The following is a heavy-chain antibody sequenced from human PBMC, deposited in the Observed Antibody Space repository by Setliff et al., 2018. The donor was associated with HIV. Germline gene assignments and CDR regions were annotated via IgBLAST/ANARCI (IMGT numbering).Heavy chain of an antibody. CDR2: LYPADSNI. CDR3: ARSHNFWSGLEVDS. D-gene: IGHD3-3*01. V-gene: IGHV5-51*01. CDR1: GYSFSSYW. J-gene: IGHJ4*02. Sequence: GESLKISCKGSGYSFSSYWIGWVRQMPGKGLEFMGLLYPADSNIRYSPSFQGQVTISVDKSTNTAFLQLTSLRGSDTAMYYCARSHNFWSGLEVDSWGQGTLVTVSS.